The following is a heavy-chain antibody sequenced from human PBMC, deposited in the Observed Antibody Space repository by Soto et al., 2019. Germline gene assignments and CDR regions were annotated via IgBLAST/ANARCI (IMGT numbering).Heavy chain of an antibody. CDR3: ASHSYGYFTHYYHGMDV. CDR2: IIPIFGTA. J-gene: IGHJ6*02. D-gene: IGHD5-18*01. V-gene: IGHV1-69*12. Sequence: QVQLVQSGAEVKKPGSSVKVSCKASGGTFSSYASSWVRQAPGQGLEWMGGIIPIFGTANYAQKFQGRVTITADESTSTADMELSSLRAEDTAVYYCASHSYGYFTHYYHGMDVWGQGTTVTVSS. CDR1: GGTFSSYA.